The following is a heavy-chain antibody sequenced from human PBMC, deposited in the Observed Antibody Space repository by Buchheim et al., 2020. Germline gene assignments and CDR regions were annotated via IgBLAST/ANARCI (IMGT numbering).Heavy chain of an antibody. D-gene: IGHD2-15*01. CDR1: GFTFSSYG. V-gene: IGHV3-30*03. CDR2: ISYDGSNK. Sequence: QVQLVESGGGVVQPGRSLRLSCAASGFTFSSYGMHWVRQAPGKGLEWVAVISYDGSNKYYADSVKGRFTISRDNSKHTLYLQMNSLRAEDTAVYYCARGEKVVVAATHFDYWGQGTL. J-gene: IGHJ4*02. CDR3: ARGEKVVVAATHFDY.